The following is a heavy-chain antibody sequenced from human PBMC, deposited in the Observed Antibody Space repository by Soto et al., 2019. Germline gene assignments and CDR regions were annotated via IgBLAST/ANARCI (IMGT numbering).Heavy chain of an antibody. Sequence: SGPTLVNPTQTLTLTCTFSGFSLSTSGMCVSWIRQPPGKALEWLALVDWDDDKYYSTSLKTRLTITKDTSKNQVVLTMTNMDPVDTGTYYCAHRRGGGSDFTSTRFDPWGQGTRLTVSS. CDR3: AHRRGGGSDFTSTRFDP. D-gene: IGHD3-16*01. J-gene: IGHJ5*02. CDR2: VDWDDDK. V-gene: IGHV2-70*12. CDR1: GFSLSTSGMC.